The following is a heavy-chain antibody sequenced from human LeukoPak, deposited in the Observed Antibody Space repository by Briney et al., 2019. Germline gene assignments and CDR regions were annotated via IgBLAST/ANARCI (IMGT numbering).Heavy chain of an antibody. V-gene: IGHV3-21*01. Sequence: PGGSLRLSCAASGFTFSSYSMNWVRQAPGKGLEWVSSISSSSSYIYYADSVKGRSTISRDNAKNSLYLQMNSLRAEDTAVYYCARDGGCWEECXMDVWGQGTTVTVSS. CDR1: GFTFSSYS. J-gene: IGHJ6*02. CDR3: ARDGGCWEECXMDV. D-gene: IGHD3-16*01. CDR2: ISSSSSYI.